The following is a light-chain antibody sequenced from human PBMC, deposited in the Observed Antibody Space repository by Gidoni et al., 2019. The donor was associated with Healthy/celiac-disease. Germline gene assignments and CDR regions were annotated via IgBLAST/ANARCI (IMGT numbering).Light chain of an antibody. CDR3: QQYGSRALT. CDR2: GAS. Sequence: EIVLTQSPGTLSLSPGERATLSCRASQSVSSSYFAWYQQKPGQAPRLLIYGASSRATGIPDRFSGSGSGTDFTLTISRLEPEDFAVYYCQQYGSRALTFGGGTKVEIK. J-gene: IGKJ4*01. CDR1: QSVSSSY. V-gene: IGKV3-20*01.